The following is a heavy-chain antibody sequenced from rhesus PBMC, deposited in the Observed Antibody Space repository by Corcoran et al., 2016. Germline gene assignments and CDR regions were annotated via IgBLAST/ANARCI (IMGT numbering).Heavy chain of an antibody. J-gene: IGHJ4*01. CDR3: ARAGIATDFDF. CDR1: GASVSGTY. CDR2: ISGSGTTT. Sequence: QGQLQESGPGLVKPSETLSLTCAVLGASVSGTYWTWLRQAPGKGLEWIGRISGSGTTTDYNPSLKSRVAISMDTSRNQISLKLDSVTAADTAIYYCARAGIATDFDFWGQGLLVTVSS. V-gene: IGHV4S2*01. D-gene: IGHD5-36*01.